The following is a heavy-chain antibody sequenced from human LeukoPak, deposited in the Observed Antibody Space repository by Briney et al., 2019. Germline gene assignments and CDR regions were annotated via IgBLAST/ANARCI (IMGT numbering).Heavy chain of an antibody. CDR2: ISSSGSTI. D-gene: IGHD1-14*01. CDR1: GFTFSSYG. V-gene: IGHV3-48*04. J-gene: IGHJ3*02. CDR3: ARTRDSGFTTDAFDI. Sequence: GGTLRLSCAASGFTFSSYGMNWVRQAPGKGLEWVSYISSSGSTIYYADSVKGRFTISRDNAKNSLYLQMNSLRPEDTALYYCARTRDSGFTTDAFDIWGQGTMVTVSS.